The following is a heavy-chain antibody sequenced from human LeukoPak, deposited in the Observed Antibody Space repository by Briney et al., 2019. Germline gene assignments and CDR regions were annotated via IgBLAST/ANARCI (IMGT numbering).Heavy chain of an antibody. D-gene: IGHD4-17*01. CDR2: IIPIFGTA. CDR1: GYTFTGYY. V-gene: IGHV1-69*06. CDR3: ARVADGDYTDY. Sequence: SVKVSCKASGYTFTGYYMHWVRQAPGQGLEWMGGIIPIFGTANYAQKFQGRVTITADKSTSTAYMELSSLRSEDTAVYYCARVADGDYTDYWGQGTLVTVSS. J-gene: IGHJ4*02.